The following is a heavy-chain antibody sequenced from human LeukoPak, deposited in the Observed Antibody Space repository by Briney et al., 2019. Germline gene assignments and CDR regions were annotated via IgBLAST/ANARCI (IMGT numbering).Heavy chain of an antibody. J-gene: IGHJ4*02. CDR3: AISGSYRFDY. Sequence: GGSLRLSCAASGFTFSSYSMNWVRQAPGKGLEWVSHITASGTAMFYADSVKGRFTISRDNAKNSLYLQMNSLRDEDTAVYYCAISGSYRFDYWGQGTLVTVSS. D-gene: IGHD1-26*01. CDR2: ITASGTAM. CDR1: GFTFSSYS. V-gene: IGHV3-48*02.